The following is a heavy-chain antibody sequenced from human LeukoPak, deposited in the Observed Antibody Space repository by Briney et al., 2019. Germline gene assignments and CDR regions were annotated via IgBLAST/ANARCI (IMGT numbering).Heavy chain of an antibody. CDR1: GFTFSSYA. Sequence: GGSLRLSCAASGFTFSSYAMSWVRQAPGKGLEWVSAISGSGGSTYYADSVKGRFTISRDNSKNTLYLQMNSLRAEDTAVYYCARASGLRSLYYYYGMDVWGQGTTVTVSS. D-gene: IGHD1-14*01. CDR2: ISGSGGST. V-gene: IGHV3-23*01. CDR3: ARASGLRSLYYYYGMDV. J-gene: IGHJ6*02.